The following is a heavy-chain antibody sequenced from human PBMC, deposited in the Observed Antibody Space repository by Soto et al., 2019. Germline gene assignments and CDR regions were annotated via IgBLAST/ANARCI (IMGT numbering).Heavy chain of an antibody. J-gene: IGHJ4*02. CDR2: IWYDGSNK. CDR1: GFTFSSYG. D-gene: IGHD3-22*01. V-gene: IGHV3-33*01. Sequence: GGSLRLSCAASGFTFSSYGMHWVRQAPGKGLEWVAVIWYDGSNKYYADSVKGRFTISRDNSKNTLYLQMNSLRAEDTAVYYCARDRGYDSSGPDDYWGQGTLVTVSS. CDR3: ARDRGYDSSGPDDY.